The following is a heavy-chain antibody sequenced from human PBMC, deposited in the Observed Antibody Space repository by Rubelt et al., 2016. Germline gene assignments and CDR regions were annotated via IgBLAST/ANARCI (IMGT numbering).Heavy chain of an antibody. CDR3: ARGRLTYDDYGWFDP. D-gene: IGHD4-17*01. CDR2: LYAGGST. CDR1: GGSISSGVYY. Sequence: LQLQESGPGLVKASETLSLTCTVSGGSISSGVYYWAWVRQPPGKGLEWVSILYAGGSTYYADSVKGRFIISRDNSKNTLYLQMNSLRVEDTAVYHCARGRLTYDDYGWFDPWGQGTLVTVSS. V-gene: IGHV3-66*01. J-gene: IGHJ5*02.